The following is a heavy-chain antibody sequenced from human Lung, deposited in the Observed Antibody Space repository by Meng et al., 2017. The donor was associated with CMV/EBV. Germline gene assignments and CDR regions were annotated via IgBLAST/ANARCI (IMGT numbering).Heavy chain of an antibody. J-gene: IGHJ6*02. Sequence: GGSLRLSCAASGFTFSSYAMHWVRQAPGKGLEWVAVISYDGSNKYYADSVKGRFTISRDNSKNTLYLQMNSLRAEDTAVYHCARAFYDSIFDGMDVWGQGTTVTVSS. CDR1: GFTFSSYA. CDR2: ISYDGSNK. CDR3: ARAFYDSIFDGMDV. V-gene: IGHV3-30*04. D-gene: IGHD3-22*01.